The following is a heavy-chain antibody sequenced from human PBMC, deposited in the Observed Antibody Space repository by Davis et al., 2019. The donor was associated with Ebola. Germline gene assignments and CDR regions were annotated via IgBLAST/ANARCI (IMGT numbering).Heavy chain of an antibody. CDR1: GFTFSSHG. D-gene: IGHD6-13*01. CDR2: ISYDGSNK. CDR3: AKDAIAAAGKHAPPDY. J-gene: IGHJ4*02. Sequence: GESLKISCAASGFTFSSHGMHWVRQAPGKGLEWVAVISYDGSNKYYADSVKGRFTISRDNSKNTLYLQMNSLRAEDTAVYYCAKDAIAAAGKHAPPDYWGQGTLVTVSS. V-gene: IGHV3-30*18.